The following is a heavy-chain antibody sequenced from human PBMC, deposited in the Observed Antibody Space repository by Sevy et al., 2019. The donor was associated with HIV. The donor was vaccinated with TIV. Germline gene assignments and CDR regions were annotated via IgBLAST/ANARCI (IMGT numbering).Heavy chain of an antibody. CDR1: GFSFSHYS. CDR3: ALTNSADYYDSGAFHL. J-gene: IGHJ3*01. CDR2: ISYNSNFI. Sequence: GGSLRLSCTVTGFTFSGFSFSHYSMNWVRQAPGTGLEWVSSISYNSNFILYADPVNGRFTISRDDAKNSLFLLMDRLRADDTAMYYCALTNSADYYDSGAFHLWGRGTMVTVSS. D-gene: IGHD3-22*01. V-gene: IGHV3-21*06.